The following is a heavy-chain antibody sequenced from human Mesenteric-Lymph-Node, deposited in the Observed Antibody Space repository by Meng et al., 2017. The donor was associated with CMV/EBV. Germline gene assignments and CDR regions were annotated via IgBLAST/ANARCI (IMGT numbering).Heavy chain of an antibody. CDR3: ARGGIRVFGVVVPAAIAFDY. D-gene: IGHD2-2*01. CDR1: GFTFSDHY. J-gene: IGHJ4*02. CDR2: INPNSGGT. Sequence: GGSLRLSCAASGFTFSDHYMDWVRQAPGQGLEWMGWINPNSGGTNYAQKFQGRVTMTRDTSISTAYMELSRLRSDDTAVYYCARGGIRVFGVVVPAAIAFDYWGQGTLVTVSS. V-gene: IGHV1-2*02.